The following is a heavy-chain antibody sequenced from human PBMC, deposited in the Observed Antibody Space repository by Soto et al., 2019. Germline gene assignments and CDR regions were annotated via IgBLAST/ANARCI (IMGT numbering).Heavy chain of an antibody. J-gene: IGHJ6*02. Sequence: GGSLRLSCAASGFTVSSNYMSWVRQAPGKGLEWVSVIYSGGSTYYADSVKGRFTISRHNSKNTLYLQMNSLRAEDTAVYYCASSYCSGGSCYYYYGMDVWGQGTTVTVSS. CDR2: IYSGGST. D-gene: IGHD2-15*01. CDR1: GFTVSSNY. V-gene: IGHV3-53*04. CDR3: ASSYCSGGSCYYYYGMDV.